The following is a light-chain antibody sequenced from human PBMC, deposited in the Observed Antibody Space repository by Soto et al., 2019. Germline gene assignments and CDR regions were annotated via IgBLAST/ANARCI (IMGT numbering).Light chain of an antibody. CDR2: DAS. Sequence: EIVMTQSPATLSVSPGERATLSCRASQSVNSNLAWYRQKPGQAPSLLISDASTRATGVPARFSGSESGTEFTLTIIILQSEDSVIYYCQQYNFWPPLTFGGGTKVEIK. CDR3: QQYNFWPPLT. CDR1: QSVNSN. J-gene: IGKJ4*01. V-gene: IGKV3-15*01.